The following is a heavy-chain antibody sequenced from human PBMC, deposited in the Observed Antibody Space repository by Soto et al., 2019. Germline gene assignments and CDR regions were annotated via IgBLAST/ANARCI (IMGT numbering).Heavy chain of an antibody. Sequence: SETLSLTCTVSGGSISSSSYYWGWIRQHQGKGLEWIGTIYYSGSTYYNPSLKSRVTISVDTSKNQFSLKLSSVTAADTAVYYCAKIPGIAVAGTDWFAPWGQGTLVTVSS. CDR2: IYYSGST. J-gene: IGHJ5*02. CDR1: GGSISSSSYY. CDR3: AKIPGIAVAGTDWFAP. V-gene: IGHV4-39*01. D-gene: IGHD6-19*01.